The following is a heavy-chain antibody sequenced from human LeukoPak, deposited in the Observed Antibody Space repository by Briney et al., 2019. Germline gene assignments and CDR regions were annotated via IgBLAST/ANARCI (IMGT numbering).Heavy chain of an antibody. CDR1: GFTFSSYG. Sequence: GGSLRLSCAASGFTFSSYGMSWVRQAPGKGLEWVSYISSSGSTIYYADSVKGRFTISRDNAKNSLYLQMNSLRAEDTAVYYCARDPGYEYGGDCFDYWGQGTLVTVSS. J-gene: IGHJ4*02. CDR2: ISSSGSTI. D-gene: IGHD4-23*01. V-gene: IGHV3-48*04. CDR3: ARDPGYEYGGDCFDY.